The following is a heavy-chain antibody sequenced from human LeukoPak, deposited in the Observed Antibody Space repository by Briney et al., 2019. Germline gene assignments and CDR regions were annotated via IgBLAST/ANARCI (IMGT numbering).Heavy chain of an antibody. J-gene: IGHJ4*02. CDR3: AREWETPYDY. V-gene: IGHV1-18*04. CDR2: ISAYNGNT. CDR1: GYTFTDYY. D-gene: IGHD1-26*01. Sequence: ASVKVSCKASGYTFTDYYVYWVRQAPGQGLEWMGWISAYNGNTQYAQNFQGRVTMTTDTSTNTAYMELRSLRSDDTAVYYCAREWETPYDYWGQGTLVTVSS.